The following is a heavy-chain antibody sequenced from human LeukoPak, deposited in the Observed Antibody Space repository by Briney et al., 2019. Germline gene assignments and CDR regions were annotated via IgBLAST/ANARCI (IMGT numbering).Heavy chain of an antibody. Sequence: ASVKVSRKASGYTFTGYYLHWVRQAPGQGLDWMGWVNPNSGDTYYAQKFHGRVTMTRDTSITTAYMELSSLRSDDTAVYYCARTILWSAYSPHDYWGQGTLVTVSS. D-gene: IGHD3-3*01. CDR2: VNPNSGDT. CDR3: ARTILWSAYSPHDY. J-gene: IGHJ4*02. CDR1: GYTFTGYY. V-gene: IGHV1-2*02.